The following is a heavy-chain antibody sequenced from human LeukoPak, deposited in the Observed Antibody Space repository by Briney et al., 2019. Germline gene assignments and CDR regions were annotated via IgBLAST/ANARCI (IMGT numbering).Heavy chain of an antibody. D-gene: IGHD1-26*01. CDR1: GGSISSYY. CDR3: ARAVYSGSYFFDY. J-gene: IGHJ4*02. V-gene: IGHV4-59*01. CDR2: IYYSGST. Sequence: SETLSLTCTVSGGSISSYYWSWIRQPPGKGLEWIGYIYYSGSTNYNPSLKSRVTISVDTSKNQFSLKLSSVTAADTAVYYCARAVYSGSYFFDYWGRGTLVTVSS.